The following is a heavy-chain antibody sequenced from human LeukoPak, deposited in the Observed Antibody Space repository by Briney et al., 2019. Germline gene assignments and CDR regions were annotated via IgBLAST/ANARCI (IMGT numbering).Heavy chain of an antibody. CDR2: ISYDGSNK. D-gene: IGHD3-10*01. J-gene: IGHJ4*02. V-gene: IGHV3-30*04. CDR3: ARDPGGSGSYYNGFDY. Sequence: GGSLRLSCAASGFTFSSYAMHWVRQAPGKGLEWVAVISYDGSNKYYADSVKGRFTISRDNSKNTLYLQMNSLRAEDTAVYYCARDPGGSGSYYNGFDYWGQGTLVTVSS. CDR1: GFTFSSYA.